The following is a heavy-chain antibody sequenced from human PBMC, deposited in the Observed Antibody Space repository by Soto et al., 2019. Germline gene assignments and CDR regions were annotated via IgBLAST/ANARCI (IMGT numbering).Heavy chain of an antibody. CDR2: IYHSGST. J-gene: IGHJ4*02. D-gene: IGHD4-17*01. CDR1: GGSISSGGYS. CDR3: ARASTTVTTLDY. Sequence: PSETLSLTCAVSGGSISSGGYSWSWIRQPPGKGLEWIGYIYHSGSTYYNPSLKSRVTISVDRSKNQFSLKLSSVSAADTAVYYCARASTTVTTLDYWGQGTLVTVSS. V-gene: IGHV4-30-2*01.